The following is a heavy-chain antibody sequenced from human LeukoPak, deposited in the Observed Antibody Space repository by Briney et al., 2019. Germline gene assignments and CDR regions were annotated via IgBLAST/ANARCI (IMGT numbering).Heavy chain of an antibody. CDR3: AREVDTAMIH. V-gene: IGHV4-39*07. J-gene: IGHJ4*02. D-gene: IGHD5-18*01. CDR2: IYYSGST. Sequence: KPSETLSLTCTVSGVSISGSSYYWGWLRQPPGKGLEWIGSIYYSGSTYYNPSLKSRVTISVDKSKNQFSLKLNSVTAADTAVYYCAREVDTAMIHWGQGTLVTVSS. CDR1: GVSISGSSYY.